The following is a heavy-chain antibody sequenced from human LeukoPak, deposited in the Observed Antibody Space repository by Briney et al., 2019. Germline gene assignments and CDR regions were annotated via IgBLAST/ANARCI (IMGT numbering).Heavy chain of an antibody. V-gene: IGHV4-39*01. J-gene: IGHJ5*02. D-gene: IGHD3-10*01. CDR3: ARFFPGIPTSGLRGDLWFDP. CDR2: IYYSGST. Sequence: HPSETLSLTCTVSGGSISSSSYYWGWIRQPPGKGLEWIGSIYYSGSTYYNPSLKSRVTISVDTSKNQFSLKLSSVTAADTAVYYCARFFPGIPTSGLRGDLWFDPWGQGTLVTVSS. CDR1: GGSISSSSYY.